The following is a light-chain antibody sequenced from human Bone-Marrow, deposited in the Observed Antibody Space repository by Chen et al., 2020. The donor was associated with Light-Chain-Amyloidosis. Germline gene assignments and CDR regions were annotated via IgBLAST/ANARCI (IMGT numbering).Light chain of an antibody. CDR2: RNN. J-gene: IGLJ3*02. CDR3: AAWDDRLSGV. CDR1: SSNIGSNY. Sequence: QSVLTQPPSASATPGQRVTISCSGSSSNIGSNYVYWYQQLPGMAPKLLIYRNNQRPSGVPDRFARSKAANSASLASSGLRSEDEADDYCAAWDDRLSGVFGGGPKLPVL. V-gene: IGLV1-47*01.